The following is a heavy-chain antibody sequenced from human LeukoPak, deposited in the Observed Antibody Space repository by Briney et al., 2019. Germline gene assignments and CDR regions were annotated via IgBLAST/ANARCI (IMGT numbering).Heavy chain of an antibody. CDR1: GFTFSHAW. D-gene: IGHD6-13*01. J-gene: IGHJ3*02. CDR2: VKSKTDGGTT. Sequence: GGSLRLSCAASGFTFSHAWMSWVRQAPGKGLEWVGRVKSKTDGGTTDYAAPVKGRFTISRDDSKNTLYLQMNSLKTEDTAVYYCTTGYIAAGPSDAFDIWGQGTMVTVSS. V-gene: IGHV3-15*01. CDR3: TTGYIAAGPSDAFDI.